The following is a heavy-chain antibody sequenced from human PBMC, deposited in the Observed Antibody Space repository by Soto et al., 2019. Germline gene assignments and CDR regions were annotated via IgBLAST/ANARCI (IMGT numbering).Heavy chain of an antibody. CDR1: GGSISSSSYY. CDR2: IYYSGST. CDR3: ASQRIAAAGADYYYYGMDV. J-gene: IGHJ6*02. V-gene: IGHV4-39*01. Sequence: SETLSLTCTVSGGSISSSSYYWGWIRQPPGKGLEWIGSIYYSGSTYYNPSLKSRVTISVDTSKNQFSLKLSSVTAADTAVYYCASQRIAAAGADYYYYGMDVWGQGTTVTVSS. D-gene: IGHD6-13*01.